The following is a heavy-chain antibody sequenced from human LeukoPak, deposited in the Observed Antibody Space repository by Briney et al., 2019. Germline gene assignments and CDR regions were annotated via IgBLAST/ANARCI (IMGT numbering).Heavy chain of an antibody. V-gene: IGHV5-51*01. CDR3: ARRLTYASAWYCPDY. CDR2: IYPGDSGT. D-gene: IGHD6-19*01. CDR1: GYSFTSYW. J-gene: IGHJ4*02. Sequence: GESLKISCKGSGYSFTSYWIGWVRQMPGKGLEWMGIIYPGDSGTRYSPSFQGQATISADKSISTAYLQWSSLKASDTAMYYCARRLTYASAWYCPDYWGQGTLVTVSS.